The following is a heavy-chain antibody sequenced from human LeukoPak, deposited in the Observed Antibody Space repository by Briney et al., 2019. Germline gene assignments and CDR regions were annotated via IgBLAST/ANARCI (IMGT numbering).Heavy chain of an antibody. Sequence: PGGSLRLSCAASGFTFSSYWMHWVRQAPGKGLVWVSRINSDGSSTSYADSVKGRFTISRDNAKNTLYLQMNSLRAEDTAVYYCARSPREGWWAAAGRLDAFDIWGQGTMVTVSS. CDR3: ARSPREGWWAAAGRLDAFDI. D-gene: IGHD6-13*01. CDR1: GFTFSSYW. J-gene: IGHJ3*02. V-gene: IGHV3-74*01. CDR2: INSDGSST.